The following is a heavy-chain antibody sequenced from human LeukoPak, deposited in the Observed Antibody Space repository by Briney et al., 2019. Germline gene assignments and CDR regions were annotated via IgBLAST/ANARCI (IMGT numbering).Heavy chain of an antibody. J-gene: IGHJ5*02. D-gene: IGHD2-2*03. V-gene: IGHV3-30*18. CDR3: AKDGYCSSTSCLTP. CDR1: GFTFSSYG. CDR2: ISYDGSNK. Sequence: GGSLRLSCAASGFTFSSYGMHWVRQAPGKGLEWVAVISYDGSNKYYADSVKGRFTISRDNSKNTQYLQMNSLRAEDTAVYYCAKDGYCSSTSCLTPWGQGTLVTVSS.